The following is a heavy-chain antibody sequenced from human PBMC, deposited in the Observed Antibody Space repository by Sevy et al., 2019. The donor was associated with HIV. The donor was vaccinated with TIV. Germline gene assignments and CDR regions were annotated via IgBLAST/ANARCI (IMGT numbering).Heavy chain of an antibody. J-gene: IGHJ6*02. CDR3: ARERYSTTRGYYYGMDV. CDR2: IGTAGDT. D-gene: IGHD5-12*01. Sequence: GGSLRLSCAASGLTFSSYDMHWIRQATGNGLEWVSAIGTAGDTYYPGSVKGRFTISRENAKNSLYLQMNSLRAGDTAVYYCARERYSTTRGYYYGMDVWGQWTTVTVSS. CDR1: GLTFSSYD. V-gene: IGHV3-13*01.